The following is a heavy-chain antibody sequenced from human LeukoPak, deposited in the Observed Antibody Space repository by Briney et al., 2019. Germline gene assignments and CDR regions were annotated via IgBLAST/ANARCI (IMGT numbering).Heavy chain of an antibody. V-gene: IGHV4-59*12. CDR1: GGSISSYY. CDR3: ARAQYSSSSKSFDY. Sequence: SETLSLTCTVSGGSISSYYWSWIRQPPGKGLEWIGYIYYSGSTNYNPSLKSRVTISVDRSKNQFSLKLSSVTAADTAVYYCARAQYSSSSKSFDYWGQGTLVTVSS. D-gene: IGHD6-6*01. CDR2: IYYSGST. J-gene: IGHJ4*02.